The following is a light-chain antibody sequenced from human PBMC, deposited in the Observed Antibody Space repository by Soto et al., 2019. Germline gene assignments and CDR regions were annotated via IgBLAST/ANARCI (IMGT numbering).Light chain of an antibody. J-gene: IGLJ1*01. CDR3: CSYAGSSTHYV. V-gene: IGLV2-23*01. Sequence: QSALTQPASVSGSPGQSITISCTGTRSDVGSYNLVSWYQQHPGKAPKLMIYEGSKRPSGVSNRFSGSKSGNTASLTISGLQAEDEADYYCCSYAGSSTHYVFGTGTKLTVL. CDR1: RSDVGSYNL. CDR2: EGS.